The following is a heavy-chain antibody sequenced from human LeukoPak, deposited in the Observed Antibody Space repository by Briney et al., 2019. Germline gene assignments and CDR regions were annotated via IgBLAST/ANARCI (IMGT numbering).Heavy chain of an antibody. J-gene: IGHJ1*01. CDR2: IKQDGSEK. Sequence: GGSLRLSCAASGFTFSSYWMSWVRQAPGKGLEWVANIKQDGSEKYYVDSVKGRFTISRDNAKNSLYLQMNSLRVEDTAVYYCARDPIYTFDGPEYFQHWGQGTLVTVSS. D-gene: IGHD2-2*02. CDR1: GFTFSSYW. CDR3: ARDPIYTFDGPEYFQH. V-gene: IGHV3-7*01.